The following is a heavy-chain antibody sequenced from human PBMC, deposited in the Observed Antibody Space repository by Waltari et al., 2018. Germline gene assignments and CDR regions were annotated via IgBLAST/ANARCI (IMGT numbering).Heavy chain of an antibody. CDR1: GYTYTGYY. J-gene: IGHJ4*02. Sequence: QVQLVQSGAEVKKPGASVKVSCKASGYTYTGYYMHWVRQAPGQGLEWVGWVNPSNGATKYAQNFQGRVTMTRDTSISTFYMELSRLRSGDTDMYYCVRDQGVGGTSLNYWGQGTLVTVSS. CDR2: VNPSNGAT. V-gene: IGHV1-2*02. CDR3: VRDQGVGGTSLNY. D-gene: IGHD1-26*01.